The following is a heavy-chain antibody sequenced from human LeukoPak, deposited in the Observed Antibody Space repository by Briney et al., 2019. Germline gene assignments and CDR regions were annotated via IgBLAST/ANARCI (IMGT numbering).Heavy chain of an antibody. Sequence: SETLSLTCTVSGGSISSNYWSWIRQPQGKGLEWIGYIYYSGSTNYNPSLKSRVTISVDTSKNQFSLKLSSVTAADTAVYYCARGGGSSSSMRNWFDPWGQGTLVTVSS. J-gene: IGHJ5*02. D-gene: IGHD6-6*01. CDR2: IYYSGST. CDR1: GGSISSNY. CDR3: ARGGGSSSSMRNWFDP. V-gene: IGHV4-59*01.